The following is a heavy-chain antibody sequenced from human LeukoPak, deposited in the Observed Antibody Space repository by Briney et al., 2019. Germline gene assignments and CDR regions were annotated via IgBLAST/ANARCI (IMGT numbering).Heavy chain of an antibody. CDR2: IWYDGSNK. Sequence: GGSLRLSCAASGFTFSSYGMHWVRQAPGKGLEGVAVIWYDGSNKYYADSVKGRFTISRDNSKNTLYLQMSSLRAEDTAVYYCAKPYYYGSGTHDREFDYWGQGTLVTVSS. D-gene: IGHD3-10*01. V-gene: IGHV3-33*06. J-gene: IGHJ4*02. CDR1: GFTFSSYG. CDR3: AKPYYYGSGTHDREFDY.